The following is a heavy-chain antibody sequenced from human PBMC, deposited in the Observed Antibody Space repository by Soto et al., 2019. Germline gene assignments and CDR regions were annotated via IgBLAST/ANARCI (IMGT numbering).Heavy chain of an antibody. V-gene: IGHV2-5*01. CDR1: GFSLSTSGVG. D-gene: IGHD6-19*01. J-gene: IGHJ3*02. CDR2: IYWNDDK. CDR3: AQELGSGWYWVAFDI. Sequence: SGPTLVNPTQTLTLTCTFSGFSLSTSGVGVGWIRQPPGKALEWLALIYWNDDKRYSPSLKSRLTITKDTSKNQVVLTMTNMDPVDTATYYRAQELGSGWYWVAFDIWGQGTMVTVSS.